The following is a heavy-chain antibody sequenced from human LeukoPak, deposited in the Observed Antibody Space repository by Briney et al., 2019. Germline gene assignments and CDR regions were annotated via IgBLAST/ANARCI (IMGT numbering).Heavy chain of an antibody. Sequence: SETLSLTCTVSGGCISSSSYYWGWIRKPPGKGLEWIGSIYYSGRTYYNPSLKSRVPISVDTSKNQFSLKLSSVTAADTAVYYCARHPRMTYYDYVWGSYGPLDYWGQGTLVTVSS. D-gene: IGHD3-16*01. CDR2: IYYSGRT. V-gene: IGHV4-39*01. CDR3: ARHPRMTYYDYVWGSYGPLDY. CDR1: GGCISSSSYY. J-gene: IGHJ4*02.